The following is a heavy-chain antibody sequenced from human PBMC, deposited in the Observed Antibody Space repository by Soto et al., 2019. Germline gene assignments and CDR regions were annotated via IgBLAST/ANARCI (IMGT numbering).Heavy chain of an antibody. D-gene: IGHD6-19*01. V-gene: IGHV3-48*02. Sequence: HPGGSLRLSCVASGFSLANYPMNWVRQTPGKGLEWISYSSPREDTIYYADSVEGRFTISRDNARNSLSLHMSSLRDEDSALYYCAKGPHTNVGWPYYFESWGQGVPVTVSS. CDR3: AKGPHTNVGWPYYFES. CDR1: GFSLANYP. CDR2: SSPREDTI. J-gene: IGHJ4*02.